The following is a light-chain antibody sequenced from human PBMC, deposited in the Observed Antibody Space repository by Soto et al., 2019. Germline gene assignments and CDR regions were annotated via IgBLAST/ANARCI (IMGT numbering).Light chain of an antibody. V-gene: IGLV2-14*01. CDR2: DVR. CDR3: SSYTSSSTLV. Sequence: QSVLTQPASVSGSPGQSITISCTGTSSDVGGYNYVYWYQQHPGKAPKLMIYDVRNRPSGVSNRFSGSKSGNTASLTISGLQDEDEADYYCSSYTSSSTLVFGGGTKVTVL. CDR1: SSDVGGYNY. J-gene: IGLJ2*01.